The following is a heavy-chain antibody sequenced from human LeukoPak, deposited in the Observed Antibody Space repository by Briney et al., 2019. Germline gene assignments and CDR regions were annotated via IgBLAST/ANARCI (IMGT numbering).Heavy chain of an antibody. Sequence: GASVKVSCKASGYTFTSYYMHWVRQAPGQGLEWMGIINPSGGSTSYAQKFQGRVTMTRDTSTSTVYMELRSLRSDDTAVYYCARDILMYYDILTGYSVSRVHAFDIWGQGTMVTVSS. CDR1: GYTFTSYY. V-gene: IGHV1-46*01. CDR2: INPSGGST. CDR3: ARDILMYYDILTGYSVSRVHAFDI. J-gene: IGHJ3*02. D-gene: IGHD3-9*01.